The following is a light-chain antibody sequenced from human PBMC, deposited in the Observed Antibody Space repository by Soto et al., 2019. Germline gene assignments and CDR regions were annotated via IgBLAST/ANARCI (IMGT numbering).Light chain of an antibody. V-gene: IGKV3-20*01. Sequence: EIVLTQSPGTLSLSPGERATLSCRASQSVSSSYLAWYQQKPGQAPRLLIYGASSRATGIPDRFSGSGSGTDFTLTISRLEPEDFAVYYSQQYGSSLRTFGQGTKLEIK. J-gene: IGKJ2*01. CDR3: QQYGSSLRT. CDR2: GAS. CDR1: QSVSSSY.